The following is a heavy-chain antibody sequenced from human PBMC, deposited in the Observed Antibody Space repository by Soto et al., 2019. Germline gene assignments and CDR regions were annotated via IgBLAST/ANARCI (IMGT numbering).Heavy chain of an antibody. Sequence: EVQLVESGGGLVKPGGSLRLSCAASGFTFSSYSMNWVRQAPGKGLEWVSSISSSSSYIYYADSVKGRFTISRDNVKNSLYLQMNSLRAEDTAVYYCARDGGDAFDIWGQGTMVTVSS. V-gene: IGHV3-21*01. CDR1: GFTFSSYS. CDR3: ARDGGDAFDI. CDR2: ISSSSSYI. D-gene: IGHD3-3*01. J-gene: IGHJ3*02.